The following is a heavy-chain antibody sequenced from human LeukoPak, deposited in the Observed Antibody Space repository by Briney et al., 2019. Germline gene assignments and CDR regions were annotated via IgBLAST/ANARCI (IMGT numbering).Heavy chain of an antibody. Sequence: PVKVSCKASRGTFIRYGISWVRQAPGQGREWMGRIIPIFGTTNYAQKFHGRVTITTDESTSTAYMELSSLRSEDTAAYYCARSALEMYYYYYMDVWGKGTTVTVSS. J-gene: IGHJ6*03. V-gene: IGHV1-69*05. CDR2: IIPIFGTT. CDR3: ARSALEMYYYYYMDV. D-gene: IGHD3-3*01. CDR1: RGTFIRYG.